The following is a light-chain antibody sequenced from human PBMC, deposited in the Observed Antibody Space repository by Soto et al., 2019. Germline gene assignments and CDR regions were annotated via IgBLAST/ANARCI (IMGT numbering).Light chain of an antibody. CDR3: QHYKMYSPWT. CDR1: QSINTY. CDR2: GAS. Sequence: DIQMTQSPSSLSASVGDGVTITCQTSQSINTYLNWYQQKPGKAPKLLIFGASSLQSGVPSRFSGSGSGTEFTLTISSLQPDDFATYYCQHYKMYSPWTFGQGTKVDIK. J-gene: IGKJ1*01. V-gene: IGKV1-39*01.